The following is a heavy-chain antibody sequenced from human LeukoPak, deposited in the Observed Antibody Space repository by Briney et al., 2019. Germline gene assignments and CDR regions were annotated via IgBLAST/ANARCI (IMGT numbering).Heavy chain of an antibody. Sequence: GGSLRLSCAASGFTLSSYAMHWVRQAPDKGLEWVAVISYDGSNKYYADSVEGRFTISRDNSKNTLYLQMNSLRAEDTAVYYCARGNAAMDYWGQGTLVTVSS. D-gene: IGHD5-18*01. J-gene: IGHJ4*02. CDR3: ARGNAAMDY. CDR1: GFTLSSYA. V-gene: IGHV3-30-3*01. CDR2: ISYDGSNK.